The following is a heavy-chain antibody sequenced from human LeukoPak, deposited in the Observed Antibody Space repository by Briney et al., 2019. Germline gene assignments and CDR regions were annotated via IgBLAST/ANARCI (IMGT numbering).Heavy chain of an antibody. V-gene: IGHV1-18*01. D-gene: IGHD3-10*01. Sequence: VASVKASCKASGYTFTSYGISWVRQAPGQGLEWMGWISAYNGNTNYAQKLQGRVTMTTDTSTSTAYMELRSLRSDDTAVYYCARDIPMVRGVILFDYWGQGTLVTVSS. J-gene: IGHJ4*02. CDR3: ARDIPMVRGVILFDY. CDR2: ISAYNGNT. CDR1: GYTFTSYG.